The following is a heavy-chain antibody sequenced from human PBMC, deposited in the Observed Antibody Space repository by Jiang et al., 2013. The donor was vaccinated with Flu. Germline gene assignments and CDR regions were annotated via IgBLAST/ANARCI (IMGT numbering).Heavy chain of an antibody. CDR2: IYYSGST. Sequence: GSGLVKPSETLSLTCTVSGGSISSYYWSWIRQPPGKGLEWIGYIYYSGSTNYNPSLKSRVTISVDTSKNQFSLKLSSVTAADTAVYYCARDLSPRLPMDVWGPRGPRSPSPQ. CDR3: ARDLSPRLPMDV. CDR1: GGSISSYY. J-gene: IGHJ6*01. V-gene: IGHV4-59*01. D-gene: IGHD2/OR15-2a*01.